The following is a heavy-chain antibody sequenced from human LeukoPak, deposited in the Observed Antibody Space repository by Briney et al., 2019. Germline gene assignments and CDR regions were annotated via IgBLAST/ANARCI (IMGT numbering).Heavy chain of an antibody. V-gene: IGHV3-30-3*01. CDR2: ISYDGSNK. D-gene: IGHD3-22*01. Sequence: GGSLRLSCAASGFTFSSYAMHWVRQAPGKGLEWVAVISYDGSNKYYADSVKGRFTISRDNSKNTLYLQMNSLRAEDTAVYYCASGQTYYYDSSGYYDYWGQGTPVTVSS. J-gene: IGHJ4*02. CDR1: GFTFSSYA. CDR3: ASGQTYYYDSSGYYDY.